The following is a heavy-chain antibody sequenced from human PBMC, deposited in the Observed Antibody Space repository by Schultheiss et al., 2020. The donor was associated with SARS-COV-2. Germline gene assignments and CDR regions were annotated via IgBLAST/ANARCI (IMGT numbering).Heavy chain of an antibody. Sequence: SQTLSLTCTVSGASISSGGYYWSWIRQPPGKGLEWIGYIYYSGSTNYNPSLKSRVTISVDTSKNQFSLKLSSVTAADTAVYYCARAAYGDYVGAFDIWGQGTMVTVSS. V-gene: IGHV4-61*08. CDR1: GASISSGGYY. J-gene: IGHJ3*02. CDR2: IYYSGST. D-gene: IGHD4-17*01. CDR3: ARAAYGDYVGAFDI.